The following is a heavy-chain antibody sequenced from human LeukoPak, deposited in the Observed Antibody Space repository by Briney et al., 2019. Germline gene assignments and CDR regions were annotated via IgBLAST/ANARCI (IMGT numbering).Heavy chain of an antibody. D-gene: IGHD1-26*01. Sequence: GASVKVSCKASGYTFTGYYMHWVRQAPGQGLEWMVWINPNSGGTNYAQKFQGRVTMTRDTSISTAYMELSRLRSDDTAVYYCAREKTGGTRYYWFDPWGQGTLVTVSS. CDR2: INPNSGGT. V-gene: IGHV1-2*02. CDR1: GYTFTGYY. CDR3: AREKTGGTRYYWFDP. J-gene: IGHJ5*02.